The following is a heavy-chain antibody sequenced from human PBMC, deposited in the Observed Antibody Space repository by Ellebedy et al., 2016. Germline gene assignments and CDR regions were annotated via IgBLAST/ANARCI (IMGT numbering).Heavy chain of an antibody. CDR1: GGSISSYY. CDR2: IYYSGST. CDR3: ARSRIRGVIISWFDP. J-gene: IGHJ5*02. Sequence: SETLSLXXTVSGGSISSYYWSWIRQPPGKGLEWIGYIYYSGSTYYNPSLKSRVTISVDTSKNQFSLKLSSVTAADTAVYYCARSRIRGVIISWFDPWGQGTLVTVSS. V-gene: IGHV4-30-4*08. D-gene: IGHD3-10*01.